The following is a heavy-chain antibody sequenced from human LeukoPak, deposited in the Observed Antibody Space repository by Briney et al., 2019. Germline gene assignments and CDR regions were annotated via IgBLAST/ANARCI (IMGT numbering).Heavy chain of an antibody. Sequence: GESLKLSCAASGFTFSGSAMHWVRQASGKGLEWVGRIRSKANSYATAYAASVKGRFTISRDDSKNTAYLQMNSLKTEDKAVYYCTIRGGDYYYYYMDVWGKGTTVTVSS. CDR3: TIRGGDYYYYYMDV. CDR1: GFTFSGSA. D-gene: IGHD2-21*01. J-gene: IGHJ6*03. CDR2: IRSKANSYAT. V-gene: IGHV3-73*01.